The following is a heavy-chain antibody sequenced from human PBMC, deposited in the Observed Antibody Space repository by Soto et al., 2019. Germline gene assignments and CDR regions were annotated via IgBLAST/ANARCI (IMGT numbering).Heavy chain of an antibody. CDR3: ATYYDLSTGYNHLQALDI. D-gene: IGHD3-9*01. CDR2: IYHTGTT. V-gene: IGHV4-4*02. CDR1: SASVISNDW. J-gene: IGHJ3*02. Sequence: QVQLQESGPGLVKPSGTLSLTCAVSSASVISNDWLSWVRQPPGKGLEWLGEIYHTGTTHYNPSLKGRVTMSVDRSKNQFSLKLTSVTAADTAVYYCATYYDLSTGYNHLQALDIGGQGTMVTVSS.